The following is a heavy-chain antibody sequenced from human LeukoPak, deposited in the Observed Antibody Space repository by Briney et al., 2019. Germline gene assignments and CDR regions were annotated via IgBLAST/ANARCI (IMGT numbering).Heavy chain of an antibody. D-gene: IGHD3-22*01. CDR2: ISDNGGNT. Sequence: GGSLRLSCAASGFTLSNAWMNWVRQAPGKGLEWVSTISDNGGNTYYPDSVRARFTISRDNSKNTLYLQMNSLRVEDTAVYYCAKGAYYDLWGQGTLVTVSS. V-gene: IGHV3-23*01. J-gene: IGHJ4*02. CDR3: AKGAYYDL. CDR1: GFTLSNAW.